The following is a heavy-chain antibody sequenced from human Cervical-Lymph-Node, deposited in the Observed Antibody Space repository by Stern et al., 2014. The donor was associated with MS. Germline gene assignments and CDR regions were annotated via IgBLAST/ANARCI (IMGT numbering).Heavy chain of an antibody. CDR3: ARDRALVGNTTDDY. D-gene: IGHD1-26*01. Sequence: VQLVESGAEVKKPGASVKVSCKASGCTFTNHGISWVRQAPGQGLEWMGWINGYNGNIDFAQKFQGSRIMTTDTSTSTVYMEMRSLGFDDTAVYYCARDRALVGNTTDDYWGQGTLVTVSS. V-gene: IGHV1-18*01. J-gene: IGHJ4*02. CDR2: INGYNGNI. CDR1: GCTFTNHG.